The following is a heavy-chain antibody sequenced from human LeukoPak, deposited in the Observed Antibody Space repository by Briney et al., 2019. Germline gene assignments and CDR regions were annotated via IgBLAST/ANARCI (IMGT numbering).Heavy chain of an antibody. CDR1: GGSISSYY. CDR3: ARDRRGNFWSGYYADYYMDV. CDR2: IYYSGST. V-gene: IGHV4-59*01. J-gene: IGHJ6*03. Sequence: PSETLSLTCTVSGGSISSYYWIWIRKPPGKGLERIGYIYYSGSTNYNPSLKSRVTISVDTSKNQFSLKLSSVTAADTAVYYCARDRRGNFWSGYYADYYMDVWGKGTTVTVSS. D-gene: IGHD3-3*01.